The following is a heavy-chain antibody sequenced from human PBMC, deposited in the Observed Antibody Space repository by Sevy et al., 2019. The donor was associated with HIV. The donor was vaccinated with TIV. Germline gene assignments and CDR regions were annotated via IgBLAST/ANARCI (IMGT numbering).Heavy chain of an antibody. CDR3: AGHLPLAYYEILTPDSRPFDN. J-gene: IGHJ4*02. V-gene: IGHV4-39*01. D-gene: IGHD3-9*01. CDR1: GDSINSNDYY. Sequence: SETLSLTCGVSGDSINSNDYYWGWIRQPPGKGLEWIGTIYYSGSTYYNPSLKSRVTISVDTSKNQFSLKLTSVTAADTALYYGAGHLPLAYYEILTPDSRPFDNWGQGTLVTVSS. CDR2: IYYSGST.